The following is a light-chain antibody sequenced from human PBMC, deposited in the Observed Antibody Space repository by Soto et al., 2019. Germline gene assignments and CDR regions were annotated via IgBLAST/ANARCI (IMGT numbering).Light chain of an antibody. J-gene: IGLJ3*02. CDR3: QTWGTGIPWV. Sequence: QPVLTQSPSASASLGASVKLTCTLSSGHSSYAIAWHQQQPEKGPRYLMKLNSDGSHSTGDWIPDRFSGSSSGAERYLTISSLQSEDEADYYCQTWGTGIPWVFGGGTKLTVL. CDR2: LNSDGSH. CDR1: SGHSSYA. V-gene: IGLV4-69*01.